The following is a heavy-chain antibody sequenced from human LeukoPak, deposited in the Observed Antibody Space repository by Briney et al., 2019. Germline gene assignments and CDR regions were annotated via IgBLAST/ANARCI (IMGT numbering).Heavy chain of an antibody. D-gene: IGHD6-13*01. V-gene: IGHV3-7*01. CDR2: INHDGSEN. Sequence: GTLRLSCAASGFTFSSYWMSWVRQAPGKGLEWVANINHDGSENYYADSVKGRFTISRDNAKNSLYLQMNSLRAEDTAVYYCARGRAAAGRLYYYMDVWGKGTTVTVSS. CDR3: ARGRAAAGRLYYYMDV. CDR1: GFTFSSYW. J-gene: IGHJ6*03.